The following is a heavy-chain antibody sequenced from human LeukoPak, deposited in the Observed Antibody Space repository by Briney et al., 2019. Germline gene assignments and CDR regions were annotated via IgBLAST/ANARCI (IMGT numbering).Heavy chain of an antibody. CDR1: GFTFSSYA. J-gene: IGHJ4*02. D-gene: IGHD3-10*01. Sequence: GGSLRLSCAASGFTFSSYAMSWVRQGPGKGLEWVSAISGSGGSTYYADSVKGRFTISRDNSKNTLYLQMNSRRAEDTAVYYCAKHGSGSSMTGYWGQGTLVTVSS. CDR3: AKHGSGSSMTGY. V-gene: IGHV3-23*01. CDR2: ISGSGGST.